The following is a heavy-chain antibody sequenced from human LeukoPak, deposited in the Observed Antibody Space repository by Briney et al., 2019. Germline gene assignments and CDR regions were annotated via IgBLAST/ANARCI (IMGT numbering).Heavy chain of an antibody. J-gene: IGHJ4*02. CDR2: NYYSGST. Sequence: SETLSLTCTVSGGSISSSSYYWGWIRQPPGKGLEWIGSNYYSGSTYYNPSLKSRVTISVDTSKNQFSLKLISVTAADTAVYYCARQGAYYYDSSGYYFGEKVRDYWGQGTLVTVSS. CDR3: ARQGAYYYDSSGYYFGEKVRDY. CDR1: GGSISSSSYY. D-gene: IGHD3-22*01. V-gene: IGHV4-39*01.